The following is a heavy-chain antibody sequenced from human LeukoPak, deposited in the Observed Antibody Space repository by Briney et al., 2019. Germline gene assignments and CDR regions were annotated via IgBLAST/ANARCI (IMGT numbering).Heavy chain of an antibody. V-gene: IGHV3-49*04. CDR1: GFTFGDHA. J-gene: IGHJ6*02. CDR3: SREPTQQWLYSGTDV. Sequence: PGRSLRLSCTASGFTFGDHAMSWVRQAPGKGLEWLGFIRSKAYGGTTEYAASAKGRFTISRDDSKSIAYLQMNSLTTEDTAVYCSREPTQQWLYSGTDVWGQGTTVIVSS. CDR2: IRSKAYGGTT. D-gene: IGHD5-18*01.